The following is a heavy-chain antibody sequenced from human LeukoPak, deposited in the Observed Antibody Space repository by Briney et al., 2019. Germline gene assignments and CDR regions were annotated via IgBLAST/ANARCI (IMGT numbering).Heavy chain of an antibody. CDR2: IYHSGST. J-gene: IGHJ4*02. Sequence: PGGSLRLSCAASGFTFSSYSMNWVRQPPGKGLEWIGEIYHSGSTNYNPSLKSRVTISVDKSKNQFSLKLSSVTAADTAVYYCARPVAGTLIYWGQGTLVTVSS. CDR3: ARPVAGTLIY. D-gene: IGHD6-19*01. V-gene: IGHV4-4*02. CDR1: GFTFSSYSM.